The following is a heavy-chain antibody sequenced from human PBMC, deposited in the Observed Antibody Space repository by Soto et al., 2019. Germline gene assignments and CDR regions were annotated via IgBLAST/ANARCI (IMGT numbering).Heavy chain of an antibody. D-gene: IGHD3-22*01. J-gene: IGHJ6*02. V-gene: IGHV1-69*13. CDR1: GGTFSSYA. CDR2: IIPIFGTA. Sequence: ASVKVSCKASGGTFSSYAISWVRQAPGQGLEWMGGIIPIFGTANYAQKFQGRVTITAGESTSTAYMELSSLRSEDTAVYYCARSGYYDSSGYPMDVWGQGTKVTVSS. CDR3: ARSGYYDSSGYPMDV.